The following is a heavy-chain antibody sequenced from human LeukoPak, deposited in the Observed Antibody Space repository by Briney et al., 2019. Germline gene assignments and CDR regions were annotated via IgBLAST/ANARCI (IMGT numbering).Heavy chain of an antibody. Sequence: PGGSLRLSCAASGLTFSDYYMSWIRPAPGKGLEWLSYISSSSSYTNHADSVKGRFTISRDNAKNTLYLQMNSLRAEDTAVYYCARASTTVPNLLDNWGQGTLVTVSS. D-gene: IGHD4-17*01. CDR3: ARASTTVPNLLDN. V-gene: IGHV3-11*06. J-gene: IGHJ4*02. CDR2: ISSSSSYT. CDR1: GLTFSDYY.